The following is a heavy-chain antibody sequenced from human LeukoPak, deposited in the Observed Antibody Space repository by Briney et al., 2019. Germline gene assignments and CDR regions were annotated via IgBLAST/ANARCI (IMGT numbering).Heavy chain of an antibody. CDR3: VRDGDDFNFDY. D-gene: IGHD5-24*01. CDR2: VIRDGSFT. J-gene: IGHJ4*02. Sequence: GGSLRLSCAASGFTFRSYWMHWVRQAPGKGLEWVSRVIRDGSFTNYADSVKGRFTISRDNAKNTLYLQMSSLRAEDTAVYSCVRDGDDFNFDYWGQGSLVTVSS. CDR1: GFTFRSYW. V-gene: IGHV3-74*01.